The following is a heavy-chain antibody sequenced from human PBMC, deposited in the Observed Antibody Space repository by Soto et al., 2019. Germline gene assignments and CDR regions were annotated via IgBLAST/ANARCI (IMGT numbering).Heavy chain of an antibody. J-gene: IGHJ6*02. CDR3: ARRYGSGRIYYYGMDV. Sequence: SLKVSCKASGGTFSSYAISWVRQAPGQGLEWMGGIIPIFGTANYARKFQGRVTITADESTSTAYMELSSLRSEDTAVYYRARRYGSGRIYYYGMDVWGQGTTVTVSS. V-gene: IGHV1-69*13. D-gene: IGHD3-10*01. CDR2: IIPIFGTA. CDR1: GGTFSSYA.